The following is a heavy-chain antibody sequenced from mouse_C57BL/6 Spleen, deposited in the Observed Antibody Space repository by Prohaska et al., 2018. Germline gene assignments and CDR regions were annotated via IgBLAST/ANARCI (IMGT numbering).Heavy chain of an antibody. Sequence: EVMLVESGGGLVKPGGSLKLSCAASGFTFSSYTMSWVRQTPEKRLEWVATSSCGCCNTYYPDSVKGRLTISRDNAKNTLYLQRSSLRSEDTALYYCARPVYGYDPYWYFDVWGTGTTVTVSS. CDR3: ARPVYGYDPYWYFDV. D-gene: IGHD2-2*01. CDR1: GFTFSSYT. CDR2: SSCGCCNT. J-gene: IGHJ1*03. V-gene: IGHV5-9*01.